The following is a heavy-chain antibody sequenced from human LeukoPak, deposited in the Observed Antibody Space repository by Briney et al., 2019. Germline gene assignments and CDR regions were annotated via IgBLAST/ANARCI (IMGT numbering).Heavy chain of an antibody. CDR3: ARDYLVGGTDAFDI. CDR1: GFTFTNYN. J-gene: IGHJ3*02. D-gene: IGHD1-1*01. V-gene: IGHV3-48*04. CDR2: IGGGGSTI. Sequence: PGGSLRLSCAASGFTFTNYNMNWVRQAPGKGLEWVSYIGGGGSTIYYADSVKGRFTISRDNAKNSLYLQMNRLRGEDTGVYYCARDYLVGGTDAFDIWGQGTMVTVSS.